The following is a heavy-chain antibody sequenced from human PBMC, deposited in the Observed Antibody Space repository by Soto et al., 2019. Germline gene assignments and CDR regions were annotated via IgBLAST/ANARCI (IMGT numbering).Heavy chain of an antibody. D-gene: IGHD6-6*01. CDR3: ARGRDGSSSAFDI. V-gene: IGHV3-30*04. J-gene: IGHJ3*02. Sequence: GGSLRLSCAASGFTFSSYAMHWVRQAPGKGLEWVAVISYDGSNKYYADSVKGRFTISRDNSKNTLYLQMNSLRAEDTAVYYGARGRDGSSSAFDIWGQGTMVTVSS. CDR1: GFTFSSYA. CDR2: ISYDGSNK.